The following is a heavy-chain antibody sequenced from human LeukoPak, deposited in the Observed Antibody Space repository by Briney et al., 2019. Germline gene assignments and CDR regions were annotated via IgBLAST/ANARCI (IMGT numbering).Heavy chain of an antibody. Sequence: GGSLRLSCAASGFTFSSYAMSWDRQAPGKGLKWVSGISGSGGSSHYADSVKGRFTISRDNSKNTLYLQMNSLRAEDTALYYCAKGAGWYYYFDYWGQGTLVTVSS. D-gene: IGHD6-19*01. CDR1: GFTFSSYA. CDR3: AKGAGWYYYFDY. CDR2: ISGSGGSS. V-gene: IGHV3-23*01. J-gene: IGHJ4*02.